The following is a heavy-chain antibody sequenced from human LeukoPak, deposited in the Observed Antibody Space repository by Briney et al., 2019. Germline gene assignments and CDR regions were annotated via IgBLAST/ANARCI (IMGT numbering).Heavy chain of an antibody. Sequence: KTSETLSLTCAVYGGSFSGYYWSWIRQPPGKGLEWIGEINHSGSTNYNPPLKSRVTISVDTSKNQFSLKLSSVTAADTAVYYCARGVSRYYYGSGSFWGQGTLVTVSS. CDR1: GGSFSGYY. D-gene: IGHD3-10*01. CDR3: ARGVSRYYYGSGSF. J-gene: IGHJ4*02. V-gene: IGHV4-34*01. CDR2: INHSGST.